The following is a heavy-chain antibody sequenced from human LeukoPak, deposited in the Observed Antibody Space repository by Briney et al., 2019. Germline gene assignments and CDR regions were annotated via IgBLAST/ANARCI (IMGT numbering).Heavy chain of an antibody. Sequence: GGSLRLSCAASGFTFTSYWMSWVRQAPGKGLEWVANIKEDGSEKNFVDSVKGRFTISRDNSKNTLYLQMNSLRAEDTAVYYCAKDVDSEWELLGYWGQGTLVTVSS. CDR1: GFTFTSYW. CDR2: IKEDGSEK. V-gene: IGHV3-7*01. J-gene: IGHJ4*02. D-gene: IGHD1-26*01. CDR3: AKDVDSEWELLGY.